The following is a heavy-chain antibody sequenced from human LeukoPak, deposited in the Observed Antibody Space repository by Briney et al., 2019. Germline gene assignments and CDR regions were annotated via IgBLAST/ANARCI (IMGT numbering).Heavy chain of an antibody. CDR3: ARRSTVTRDLDI. CDR1: GFTFSSYS. V-gene: IGHV3-21*01. D-gene: IGHD4-17*01. CDR2: ISSSSSYI. Sequence: GGSLRLSCAASGFTFSSYSMNWVRQAPGKGLEWVSSISSSSSYIYYADSVKGRFTISRDNAKNSLYLQMNSLRAEDTAVYYCARRSTVTRDLDIWGQGTMVTVSS. J-gene: IGHJ3*02.